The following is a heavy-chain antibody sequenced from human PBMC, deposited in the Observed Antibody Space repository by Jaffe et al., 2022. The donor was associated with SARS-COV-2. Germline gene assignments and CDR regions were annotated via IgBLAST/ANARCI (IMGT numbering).Heavy chain of an antibody. V-gene: IGHV3-33*01. D-gene: IGHD3-22*01. CDR1: GFPFSTWG. J-gene: IGHJ4*02. CDR3: ARDLNFGYVDY. CDR2: IGHDGTST. Sequence: QVQLVESGGGVVQPGRSLRLSCAASGFPFSTWGMHWVRQAPGKGLEWIGLIGHDGTSTTYGDPVKGRFTISRDNSKNTLYLQMNSLRAEDTAVYYCARDLNFGYVDYWGQGALVTVSS.